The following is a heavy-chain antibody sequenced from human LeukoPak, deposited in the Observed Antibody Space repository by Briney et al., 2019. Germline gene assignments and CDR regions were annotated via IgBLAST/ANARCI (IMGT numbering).Heavy chain of an antibody. D-gene: IGHD4-23*01. J-gene: IGHJ4*02. Sequence: GGSLRLSCTASGFTFGDYAMSWVRQAPGKGVEGVGFIRSKAYGGTTEYAASVKGRFTISRDDSKSIAYLQMNSLKTEDTAVYYCTRDRPYGGNSGDFDYWGQGTLVTVSS. CDR2: IRSKAYGGTT. CDR1: GFTFGDYA. CDR3: TRDRPYGGNSGDFDY. V-gene: IGHV3-49*04.